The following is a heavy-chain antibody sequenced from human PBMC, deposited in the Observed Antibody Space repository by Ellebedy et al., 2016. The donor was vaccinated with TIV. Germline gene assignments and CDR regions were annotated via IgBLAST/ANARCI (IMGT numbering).Heavy chain of an antibody. CDR1: GFTFSSYS. CDR3: ARENFYGMDV. V-gene: IGHV3-48*01. CDR2: ISSSSSTI. Sequence: GGSLRLSXAASGFTFSSYSMNWVRQAPGKGLEWLSYISSSSSTIYYADSVKGRFTISRDNAKNSLYLDMNSLRAEDSAVYYCARENFYGMDVWGQGTTVTVSS. J-gene: IGHJ6*02.